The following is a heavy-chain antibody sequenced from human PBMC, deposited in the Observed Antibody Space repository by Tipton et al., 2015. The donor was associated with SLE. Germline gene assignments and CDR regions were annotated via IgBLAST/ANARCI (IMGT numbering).Heavy chain of an antibody. CDR1: GFTFSSYW. CDR3: ARVGSGNWFDP. D-gene: IGHD3-10*01. CDR2: IKQDGSEK. J-gene: IGHJ5*02. Sequence: GSLRLSCAASGFTFSSYWMSWVRQAPGKGLEWVANIKQDGSEKYYADSVKGRFTISRDNSKNTLYLQMNSLRAEDTAVYYCARVGSGNWFDPWGQGTLVTVSS. V-gene: IGHV3-7*04.